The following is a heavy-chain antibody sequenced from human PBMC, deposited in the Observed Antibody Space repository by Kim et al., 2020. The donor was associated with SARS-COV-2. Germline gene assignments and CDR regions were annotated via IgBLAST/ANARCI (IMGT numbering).Heavy chain of an antibody. CDR3: ARAVAGIGNFDY. CDR2: D. Sequence: DDYGVSVKSRITIHPDTSKKHYSLQVRSVTPEDTAAYYCARAVAGIGNFDYWGQGTLVTVSS. V-gene: IGHV6-1*01. D-gene: IGHD6-19*01. J-gene: IGHJ4*02.